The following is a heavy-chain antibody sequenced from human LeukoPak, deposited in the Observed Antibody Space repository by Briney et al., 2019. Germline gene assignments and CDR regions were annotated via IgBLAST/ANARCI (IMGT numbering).Heavy chain of an antibody. Sequence: GASVKVSCKASGYTFTSYGISWVRLAPGQGLEWMGWISAYNGNTNYAQKLQGRVTMTTDTSTSTAYMELRSLRSDDTAVYYCARAFRYCSGGSCYSYYYYGMDVWGQGTTVTVSS. J-gene: IGHJ6*02. CDR3: ARAFRYCSGGSCYSYYYYGMDV. CDR1: GYTFTSYG. D-gene: IGHD2-15*01. V-gene: IGHV1-18*01. CDR2: ISAYNGNT.